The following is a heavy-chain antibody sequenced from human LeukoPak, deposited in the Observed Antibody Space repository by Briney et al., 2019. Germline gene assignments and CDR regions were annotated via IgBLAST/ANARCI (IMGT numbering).Heavy chain of an antibody. Sequence: SETLSLTCTVSGGSISSGSYYWSWIRQPAGKGLEWIGRIYTSGSTNYNPSLKSRVTISVDTSKNQFSLKLSSVTAADTAVYYCARDRGPIAVAGPFDYWGQGTLVTVSS. D-gene: IGHD6-19*01. CDR2: IYTSGST. CDR1: GGSISSGSYY. CDR3: ARDRGPIAVAGPFDY. V-gene: IGHV4-61*02. J-gene: IGHJ4*02.